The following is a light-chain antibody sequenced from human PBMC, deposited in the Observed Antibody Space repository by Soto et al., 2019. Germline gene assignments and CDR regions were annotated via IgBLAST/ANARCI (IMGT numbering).Light chain of an antibody. Sequence: QSVLTQPPSASATPGRRVTISCSGSTSNIGGKSVTWYQQIPGAAPKVVIHSDDQRPSGVPDRFSGSKSGTSASLAINAVQSEDEADYFCSSWDDSLTVVFGGGTKLTVL. CDR2: SDD. CDR3: SSWDDSLTVV. J-gene: IGLJ2*01. CDR1: TSNIGGKS. V-gene: IGLV1-44*01.